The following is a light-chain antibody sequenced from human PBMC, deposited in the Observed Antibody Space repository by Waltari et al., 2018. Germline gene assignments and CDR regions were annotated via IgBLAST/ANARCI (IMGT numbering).Light chain of an antibody. J-gene: IGLJ2*01. CDR3: QSYDSSLSGPVV. V-gene: IGLV1-40*01. CDR2: GNS. CDR1: RPKLAAGDD. Sequence: QSVLTQPPSVSGAPGQRVTISCTGSRPKLAAGDDVHWYQQLPETAPKLLIYGNSNRPSGVPDRFSGSKSGTSASLAITGLQAEDEADYYCQSYDSSLSGPVVFGGGTKLTVL.